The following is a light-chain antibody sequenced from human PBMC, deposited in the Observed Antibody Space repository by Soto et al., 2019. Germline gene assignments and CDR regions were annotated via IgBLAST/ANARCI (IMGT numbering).Light chain of an antibody. CDR2: WAS. V-gene: IGKV4-1*01. J-gene: IGKJ1*01. CDR1: QSVLYSSNNKNY. Sequence: DIVLTQSPDSLAVSLGERATINCKSSQSVLYSSNNKNYLAWYQQKPGQPPKLLIYWASTRESGVPDRYSVSGSGTDYTLTISSSQCRDVAVPYFQLYYIAPPTFGQGTNVEIK. CDR3: QLYYIAPPT.